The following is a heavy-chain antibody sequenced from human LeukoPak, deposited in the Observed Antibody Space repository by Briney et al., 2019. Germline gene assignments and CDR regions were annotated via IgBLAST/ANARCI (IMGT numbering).Heavy chain of an antibody. CDR2: VSYSGST. CDR1: GFTFTNDW. V-gene: IGHV4-59*13. J-gene: IGHJ4*02. CDR3: AGRYCTSATCYVGAVAGYEF. D-gene: IGHD2-2*01. Sequence: GSLRLSCAASGFTFTNDWMSWIRQPPGKGLEWLGYVSYSGSTIYNPSLQSRVTMSVDSSKSQFSLKLRSVIAADTAVYYCAGRYCTSATCYVGAVAGYEFWGQGALVTVSS.